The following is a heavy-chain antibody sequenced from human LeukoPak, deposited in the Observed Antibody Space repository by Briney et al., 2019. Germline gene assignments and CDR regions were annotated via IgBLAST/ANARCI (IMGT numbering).Heavy chain of an antibody. D-gene: IGHD3-9*01. Sequence: SVKVSCKASGGTFSSYAISWVRQAPGQGLEWMGGIIPIFGTADYAQKFQGRVTITADESTSTAYMELSSLRSEDTAVYYCARDAPGRDILTGYLDYWGQGTLVTVSS. V-gene: IGHV1-69*13. CDR2: IIPIFGTA. J-gene: IGHJ4*02. CDR1: GGTFSSYA. CDR3: ARDAPGRDILTGYLDY.